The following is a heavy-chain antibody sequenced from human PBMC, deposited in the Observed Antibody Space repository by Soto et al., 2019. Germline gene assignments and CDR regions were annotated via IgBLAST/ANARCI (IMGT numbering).Heavy chain of an antibody. CDR1: GYTFTSYG. Sequence: GASVKVSCKASGYTFTSYGISWVRQAPGQGLEWMGWISAYNGNTNYAQKLQGRVTMTTDTSTSTAYMELSSLRSEDTAVYYCARTVHARRQPSWFDPWGQGTLVTVSS. V-gene: IGHV1-18*01. CDR3: ARTVHARRQPSWFDP. CDR2: ISAYNGNT. D-gene: IGHD2-8*01. J-gene: IGHJ5*02.